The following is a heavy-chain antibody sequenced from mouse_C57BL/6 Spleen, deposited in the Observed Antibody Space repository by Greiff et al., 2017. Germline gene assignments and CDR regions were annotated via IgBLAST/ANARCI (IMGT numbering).Heavy chain of an antibody. CDR2: IYPGSGST. J-gene: IGHJ4*01. CDR3: AREIDSSGHYAMDY. D-gene: IGHD3-2*02. Sequence: VQLQQPGAELVKPGASVKMSCKASGYTFTSYWITWVKQRPGQGLEWIGDIYPGSGSTNYNEKFKSKATLTVDTSSSTAYMQLSSLTSEDSAVYYCAREIDSSGHYAMDYWGQGTSVTVSS. CDR1: GYTFTSYW. V-gene: IGHV1-55*01.